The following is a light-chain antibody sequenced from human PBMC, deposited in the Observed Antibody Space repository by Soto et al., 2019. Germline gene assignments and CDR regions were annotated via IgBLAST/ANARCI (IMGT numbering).Light chain of an antibody. J-gene: IGKJ1*01. CDR3: MQALQTRT. V-gene: IGKV2-28*01. CDR1: QSLLHSNGYNY. CDR2: LGS. Sequence: DIEMTQSPLSLPVSPGEPASISCRSSQSLLHSNGYNYLDWYLQKPGQSPQLLIYLGSYRASGVPDRFSGSGSGTDFTLKISRVEAEDVGVYYCMQALQTRTFGQGTRWIS.